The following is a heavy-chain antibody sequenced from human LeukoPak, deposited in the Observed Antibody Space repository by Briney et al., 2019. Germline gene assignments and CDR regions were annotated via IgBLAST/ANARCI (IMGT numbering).Heavy chain of an antibody. Sequence: PGGSLRLSCAASGFTFSSYWMSWVRQAPGKGLEWVANIKKDGSEKYYVDSVKGRFTISRDNAKTSLYLQMNSLRAEDTAVYYCARQGSADFWSGYYPHYYYYYYMDVWGKGTTVTVSS. CDR1: GFTFSSYW. CDR2: IKKDGSEK. CDR3: ARQGSADFWSGYYPHYYYYYYMDV. V-gene: IGHV3-7*01. J-gene: IGHJ6*03. D-gene: IGHD3-3*01.